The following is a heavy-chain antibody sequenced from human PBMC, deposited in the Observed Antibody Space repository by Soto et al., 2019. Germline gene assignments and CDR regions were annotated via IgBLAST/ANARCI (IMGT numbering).Heavy chain of an antibody. J-gene: IGHJ5*02. V-gene: IGHV3-23*01. CDR3: AKDAVSGDGVWLLDS. Sequence: PGGSLRLSCAASGFTFRSYAMSWARQAPGKGLEWVSSLLRSGSSTYYADSVKGRFTISSDISANSLYLQMDSLRAEDTAVYYCAKDAVSGDGVWLLDSWGQGXVVP. CDR1: GFTFRSYA. CDR2: LLRSGSST. D-gene: IGHD4-17*01.